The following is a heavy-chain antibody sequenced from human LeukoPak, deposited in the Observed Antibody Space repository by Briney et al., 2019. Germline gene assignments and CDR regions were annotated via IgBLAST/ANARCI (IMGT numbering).Heavy chain of an antibody. CDR2: ISGSGDST. J-gene: IGHJ4*02. D-gene: IGHD3-22*01. CDR1: GFTLGSYG. Sequence: GVSLRLSCTASGFTLGSYGMSWVRQAPGKGLEWVSLISGSGDSTYYADSVKGRFTISRDNSKSTLYLQMNSLRAEDTALYYCAKGQHSSGYSPTDYWGQGTLVTVSS. V-gene: IGHV3-23*01. CDR3: AKGQHSSGYSPTDY.